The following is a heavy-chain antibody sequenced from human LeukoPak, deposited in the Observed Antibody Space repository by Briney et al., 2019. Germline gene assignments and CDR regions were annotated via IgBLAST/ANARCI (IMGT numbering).Heavy chain of an antibody. Sequence: SQTLSLTCTVSGGSISSGGYYWTWIRQPPGKGLEWIGYMSQSGSTYYNPSLKSRVTISVDTSKNQFSLKLSSVTAADTAVYYCAREIFHGSGSYYYDAFDIWGQGTMVTVSS. V-gene: IGHV4-30-2*01. CDR2: MSQSGST. D-gene: IGHD3-10*01. CDR3: AREIFHGSGSYYYDAFDI. J-gene: IGHJ3*02. CDR1: GGSISSGGYY.